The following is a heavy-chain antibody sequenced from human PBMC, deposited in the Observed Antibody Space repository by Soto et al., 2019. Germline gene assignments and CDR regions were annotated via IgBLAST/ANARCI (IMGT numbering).Heavy chain of an antibody. CDR2: ISGSGGST. Sequence: GGSLRLSCAASGFTFSSYAMSWVRQAPGKGLEWVSAISGSGGSTYYADSVKGRFTISRDNSKNTLYLQMNSLRAEDTAVYYCAKDQAWFRAQPCFENCESLHDYWGQGTLVTVSP. D-gene: IGHD3-10*01. J-gene: IGHJ4*02. CDR3: AKDQAWFRAQPCFENCESLHDY. CDR1: GFTFSSYA. V-gene: IGHV3-23*01.